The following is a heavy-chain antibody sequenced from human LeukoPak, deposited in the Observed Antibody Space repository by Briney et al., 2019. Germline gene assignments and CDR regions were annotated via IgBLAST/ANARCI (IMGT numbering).Heavy chain of an antibody. D-gene: IGHD3-10*01. CDR3: ARGLGSGSYYGS. V-gene: IGHV1-69*04. J-gene: IGHJ5*02. CDR2: IIPILGIA. Sequence: SVKVSCKASGGTFSSYAISWVRQAPGQGLEWMGRIIPILGIANYAQKFQGRVTITADKSTSTVYMELSSLTSEDTAVYYCARGLGSGSYYGSWGQGTLVTVSS. CDR1: GGTFSSYA.